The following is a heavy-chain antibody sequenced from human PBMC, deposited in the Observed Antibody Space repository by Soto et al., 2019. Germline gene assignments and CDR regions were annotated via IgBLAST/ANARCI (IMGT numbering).Heavy chain of an antibody. CDR1: GFTFSSYG. D-gene: IGHD1-1*01. V-gene: IGHV3-30*18. J-gene: IGHJ5*02. CDR2: ISYDGSNK. Sequence: HPGGSLRLSCAASGFTFSSYGMHWVRQAPGKGLEWVAVISYDGSNKYYADSVKGRFTISRDNSKNTLYLQMNSLRAEDTAVYYCAKTHLHTIFNWFDPWGQGTLVTVSS. CDR3: AKTHLHTIFNWFDP.